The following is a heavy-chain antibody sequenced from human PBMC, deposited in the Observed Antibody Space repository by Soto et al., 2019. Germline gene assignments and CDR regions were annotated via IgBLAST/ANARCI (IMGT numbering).Heavy chain of an antibody. CDR2: INPNSDAF. Sequence: GASVKVSFKASGYSFTDYYIHWVRQAPGQGLEWMGWINPNSDAFNYAQKFQGGVTMTGDTSISTAYMELSSLTYDDTAVYFCARDKFYDSGGYYYDYWGQGTLVTVSS. CDR1: GYSFTDYY. D-gene: IGHD3-22*01. V-gene: IGHV1-2*02. J-gene: IGHJ4*02. CDR3: ARDKFYDSGGYYYDY.